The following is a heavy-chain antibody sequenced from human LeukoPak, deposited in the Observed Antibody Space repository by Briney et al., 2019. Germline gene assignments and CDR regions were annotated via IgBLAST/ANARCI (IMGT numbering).Heavy chain of an antibody. Sequence: SETLSLTCTVSGDSISTYYWSWIRQPPGKGLEWIGYIYYRVTSDYNPSLKSRVTMSVDMSTRQISLKLSSVTAADTAVYYCARVGYISSWCFDYWGQGTLVTVSS. D-gene: IGHD6-13*01. CDR2: IYYRVTS. CDR3: ARVGYISSWCFDY. J-gene: IGHJ4*02. CDR1: GDSISTYY. V-gene: IGHV4-59*08.